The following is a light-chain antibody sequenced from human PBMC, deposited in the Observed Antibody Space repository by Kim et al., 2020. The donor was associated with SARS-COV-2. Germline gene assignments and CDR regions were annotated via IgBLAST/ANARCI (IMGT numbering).Light chain of an antibody. J-gene: IGKJ4*01. CDR3: QQRTNWPRLT. Sequence: EIVLTQSPATLSLSPGERATLSCRASQSVGFDLAWYQQKPGQAPRLLIYDASDRAAGVPARFSGSGSGTDFTLTISSLEPEDFAVYHCQQRTNWPRLTFGGGTKVDIK. CDR2: DAS. V-gene: IGKV3-11*01. CDR1: QSVGFD.